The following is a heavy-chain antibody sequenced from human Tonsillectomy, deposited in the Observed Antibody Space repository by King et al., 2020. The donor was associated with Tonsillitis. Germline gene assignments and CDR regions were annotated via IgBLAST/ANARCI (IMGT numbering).Heavy chain of an antibody. CDR2: ISYDGSNK. CDR1: GFTVSGFA. V-gene: IGHV3-30-3*01. Sequence: VQLVESGGGVVQPGRSLRLSCAASGFTVSGFAMHWVRQAPGKGLEWVAVISYDGSNKYYADSVKGRFTISRDNSKNMLYLKMNSLRVEDTAVYYCAREHLIGHQWARIYFYGMDVWGQGTTVTVSS. CDR3: AREHLIGHQWARIYFYGMDV. D-gene: IGHD1-26*01. J-gene: IGHJ6*02.